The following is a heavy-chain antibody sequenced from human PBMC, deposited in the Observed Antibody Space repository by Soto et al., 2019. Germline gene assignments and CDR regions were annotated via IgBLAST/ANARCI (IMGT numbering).Heavy chain of an antibody. J-gene: IGHJ4*02. CDR2: MYPGNSDI. D-gene: IGHD2-15*01. CDR3: ARPQDCTGNSCDLFDS. V-gene: IGHV5-51*01. Sequence: PGESLKISCQGSGYHFPAYYIAWVRQMPGKGLEWIGIMYPGNSDIRYSPSFQGQVTISADISVNTAYLQWGSLKASDTATYYCARPQDCTGNSCDLFDSWGQGTQVTVSS. CDR1: GYHFPAYY.